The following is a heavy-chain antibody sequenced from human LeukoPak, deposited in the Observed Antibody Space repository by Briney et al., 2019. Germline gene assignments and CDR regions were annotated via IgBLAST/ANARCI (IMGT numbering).Heavy chain of an antibody. Sequence: PSESLSLTCTVSGDSINRRSYYWAWIRQPPGKGLEWIGIISFGGDTDHNPSLRSRVTITEDMSKNHFSLRLTSVTAADTAVYYCARHANGVFDYWGQGTLVTVSS. D-gene: IGHD2-8*01. J-gene: IGHJ4*02. CDR3: ARHANGVFDY. V-gene: IGHV4-39*01. CDR1: GDSINRRSYY. CDR2: ISFGGDT.